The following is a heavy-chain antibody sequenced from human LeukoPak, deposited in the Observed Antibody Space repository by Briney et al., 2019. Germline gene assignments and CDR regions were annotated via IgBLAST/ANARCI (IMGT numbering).Heavy chain of an antibody. CDR1: GGSISSYY. CDR3: ARGGSSWIRYFDWFPDY. D-gene: IGHD3-9*01. CDR2: TYYSGST. J-gene: IGHJ4*02. Sequence: PSETLSLTCTVSGGSISSYYWSWLRQPPGKGLEWLGYTYYSGSTNYNPSLKSRVTISVDTSKNQFSLKLSSVTAADTAVYYCARGGSSWIRYFDWFPDYWGQGTLVTVSS. V-gene: IGHV4-59*01.